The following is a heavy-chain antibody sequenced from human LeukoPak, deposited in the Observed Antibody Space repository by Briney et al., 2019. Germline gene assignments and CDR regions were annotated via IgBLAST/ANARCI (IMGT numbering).Heavy chain of an antibody. Sequence: ASVKVSCKASGYSFTNYDINWVRQATGQGLEWMGWMNPNSGNTAYAQKFQGRVTMTRNTCISTAYMELSSLKSEDTAVYFCARADYDTSASTRKQIDYWGQGTLVTVSS. CDR1: GYSFTNYD. CDR3: ARADYDTSASTRKQIDY. J-gene: IGHJ4*02. CDR2: MNPNSGNT. V-gene: IGHV1-8*01. D-gene: IGHD3-22*01.